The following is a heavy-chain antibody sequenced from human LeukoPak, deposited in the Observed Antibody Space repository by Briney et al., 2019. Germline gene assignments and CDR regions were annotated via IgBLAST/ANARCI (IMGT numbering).Heavy chain of an antibody. D-gene: IGHD2-2*01. J-gene: IGHJ4*02. V-gene: IGHV1-2*02. CDR3: ARDIRYCSSTSCSVADY. CDR2: INPNSGDT. Sequence: ASVKVSCKASGGTFSSYAISWVRQAPGQGLEWMGSINPNSGDTNYAQKFQGRVTMTRDTSIGTAYMELSRLTSDDTAVYYCARDIRYCSSTSCSVADYWGQGTLVTVSS. CDR1: GGTFSSYA.